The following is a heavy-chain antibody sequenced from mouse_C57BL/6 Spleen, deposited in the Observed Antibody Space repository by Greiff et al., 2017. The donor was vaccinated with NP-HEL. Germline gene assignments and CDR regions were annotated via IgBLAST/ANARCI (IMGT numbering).Heavy chain of an antibody. CDR1: GYTFTDYY. J-gene: IGHJ2*01. CDR2: INPNNGGT. D-gene: IGHD2-2*01. Sequence: EAQLQQSGPELVKPGASVKISCKASGYTFTDYYMNWVKQSHGKSLEWIGDINPNNGGTSYNQKFKGKATLTVDKSSSTAYMELRSLTSEDSAVYYCAQGLAFMVPYFDYWGQGTTLTVSS. CDR3: AQGLAFMVPYFDY. V-gene: IGHV1-26*01.